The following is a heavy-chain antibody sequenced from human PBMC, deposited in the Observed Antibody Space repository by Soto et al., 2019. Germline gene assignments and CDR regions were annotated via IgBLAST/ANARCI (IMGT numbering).Heavy chain of an antibody. CDR1: GFTFDEYA. Sequence: GGSLRLSCAASGFTFDEYALTWVRQAPGKGLEWVAGINWNGGSKGYADSVKGRFTISRDNAKSSLYLQMNNLRAEDTAVYYCAKGSGITIFGVVPQLDYWGQGTLVTVSS. D-gene: IGHD3-3*01. J-gene: IGHJ4*02. V-gene: IGHV3-20*04. CDR3: AKGSGITIFGVVPQLDY. CDR2: INWNGGSK.